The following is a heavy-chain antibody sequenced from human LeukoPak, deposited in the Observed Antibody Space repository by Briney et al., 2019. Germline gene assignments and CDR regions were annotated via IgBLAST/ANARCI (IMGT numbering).Heavy chain of an antibody. CDR3: AETGFWSGYYDY. V-gene: IGHV4-30-4*08. D-gene: IGHD3-3*01. CDR2: IYYSGST. Sequence: SETLSLTCTVSGGSISSGDYYWSWIRQPPGKGLEWIGYIYYSGSTYYNPSLKSRVTISVDTSKNQFSLKLSSVTAADTAVYYCAETGFWSGYYDYWGQGTLVTVSS. J-gene: IGHJ4*02. CDR1: GGSISSGDYY.